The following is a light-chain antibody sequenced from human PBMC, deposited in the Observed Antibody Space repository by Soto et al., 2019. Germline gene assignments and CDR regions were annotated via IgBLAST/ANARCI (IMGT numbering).Light chain of an antibody. CDR3: LQYHNLWA. Sequence: IVMTQSPATLSVSPGDRATLSCRASQNIYSNVAWYQQRPGQAPRLLIYRASTRAPGIPARISGSGSGTEFTLTISSLQSEDFTVYSCLQYHNLWAFGQGTKVDIK. CDR1: QNIYSN. J-gene: IGKJ1*01. V-gene: IGKV3-15*01. CDR2: RAS.